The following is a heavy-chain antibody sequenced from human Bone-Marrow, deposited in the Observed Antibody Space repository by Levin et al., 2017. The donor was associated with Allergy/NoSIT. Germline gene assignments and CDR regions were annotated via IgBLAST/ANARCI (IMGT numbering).Heavy chain of an antibody. CDR1: GFTFSSYS. CDR3: ARGFSSSRSAYYYGMDV. CDR2: ISSSSSYI. Sequence: GESLKISCAASGFTFSSYSMNWVRQAPGKGLEWVSSISSSSSYIYYADSVKGRFTISRDNAKNSLYLQMNSLRAEDTAVYYCARGFSSSRSAYYYGMDVWGQGTTVTVSS. V-gene: IGHV3-21*01. D-gene: IGHD6-6*01. J-gene: IGHJ6*02.